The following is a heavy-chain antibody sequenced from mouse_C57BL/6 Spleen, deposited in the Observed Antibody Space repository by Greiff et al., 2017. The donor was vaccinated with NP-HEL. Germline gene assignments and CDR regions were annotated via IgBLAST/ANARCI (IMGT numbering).Heavy chain of an antibody. Sequence: VQLQQPGAELARPGASVKLSCKASGYTFTSYGISWVKQRTGQGLEWIGEIYPRSGNTYYNEKFKGKATLTADKSSSTAYMELRSLTSEDSAVYFCARVYGSSWYFDVWGTGTTVTVAS. V-gene: IGHV1-81*01. CDR2: IYPRSGNT. J-gene: IGHJ1*03. CDR3: ARVYGSSWYFDV. D-gene: IGHD1-1*01. CDR1: GYTFTSYG.